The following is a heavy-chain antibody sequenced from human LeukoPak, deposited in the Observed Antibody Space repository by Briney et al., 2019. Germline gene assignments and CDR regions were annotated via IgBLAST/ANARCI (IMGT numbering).Heavy chain of an antibody. CDR1: GFTFSNYW. CDR3: ESAYSHCIAAGADY. CDR2: INSDGSSR. V-gene: IGHV3-74*01. Sequence: GGSLRLSCAASGFTFSNYWMDWVRKAPGKGLVWVSRINSDGSSRNYADSVKGRFTISRDNAKHTLYLQMNSLRAEDTAVYYCESAYSHCIAAGADYWGQGTLVTVSS. J-gene: IGHJ4*02. D-gene: IGHD6-13*01.